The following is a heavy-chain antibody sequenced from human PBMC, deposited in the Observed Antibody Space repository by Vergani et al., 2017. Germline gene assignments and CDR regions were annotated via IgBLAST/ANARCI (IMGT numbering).Heavy chain of an antibody. V-gene: IGHV3-11*04. CDR2: ISPGASTV. CDR1: GFKFSDHY. J-gene: IGHJ6*02. Sequence: LEESGGGSVKPGGSLRLSCAASGFKFSDHYMSWIRQAPGKGLEWVSHISPGASTVSYTDSVTGRFTVSRDNDNNSLTLDMTTLRVVDTAVYYCAKNPGISTTLHCYAMDVWGQGTTVTVSS. D-gene: IGHD1-1*01. CDR3: AKNPGISTTLHCYAMDV.